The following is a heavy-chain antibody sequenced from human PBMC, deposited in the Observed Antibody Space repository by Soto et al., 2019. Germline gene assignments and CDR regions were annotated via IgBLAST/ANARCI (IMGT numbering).Heavy chain of an antibody. CDR2: IIPIFGTA. Sequence: SVKVSCKASGGTFSSYAISWVRQAPGQGLGWMGGIIPIFGTANYAQKFQGRVTMTTDTSTSTAYMELRSLRSDDTAVYYCARSCPSSSCYIITWGQGNLVTVS. J-gene: IGHJ5*02. D-gene: IGHD2-15*01. CDR3: ARSCPSSSCYIIT. V-gene: IGHV1-69*05. CDR1: GGTFSSYA.